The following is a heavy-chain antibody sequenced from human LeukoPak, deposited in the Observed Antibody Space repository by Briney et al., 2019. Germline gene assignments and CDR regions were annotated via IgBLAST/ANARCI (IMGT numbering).Heavy chain of an antibody. CDR3: AKASLMYYYDSSAPGDAFDI. CDR1: GFTFSDYY. V-gene: IGHV3-11*06. D-gene: IGHD3-22*01. Sequence: PGGSLRLSCAASGFTFSDYYMSWIRQAPGKGLEWVAYIGGSTSRTNYADSVKGRFTISRDNSKNTLYLQMNSLRAEDTAVYYCAKASLMYYYDSSAPGDAFDIWGQGTMVTVSS. CDR2: IGGSTSRT. J-gene: IGHJ3*02.